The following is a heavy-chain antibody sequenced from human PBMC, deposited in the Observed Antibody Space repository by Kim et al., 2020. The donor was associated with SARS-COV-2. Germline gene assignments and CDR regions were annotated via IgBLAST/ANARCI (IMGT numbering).Heavy chain of an antibody. Sequence: SETLSLTCAVYGGSFSGYYWSWIRQPPGKGPEWIGEINHSGSTNYNPSLKSRVTISVDTSKNQFSLKLSSVTAADTAVYYCARGTRQWLVRGPYYYYMDVWGKGTKVTVSS. CDR1: GGSFSGYY. D-gene: IGHD6-19*01. V-gene: IGHV4-34*01. J-gene: IGHJ6*03. CDR2: INHSGST. CDR3: ARGTRQWLVRGPYYYYMDV.